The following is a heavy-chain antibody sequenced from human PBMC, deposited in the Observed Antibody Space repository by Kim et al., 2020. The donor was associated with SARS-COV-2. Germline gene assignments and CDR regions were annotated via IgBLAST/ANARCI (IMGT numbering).Heavy chain of an antibody. J-gene: IGHJ4*02. V-gene: IGHV3-15*01. Sequence: YGAPVKDRFTISRDDPKNTLYLEMKGLKTEDTAVYYCSKDRPRTGAKSFDYWGQGTLVTVSS. D-gene: IGHD7-27*01. CDR3: SKDRPRTGAKSFDY.